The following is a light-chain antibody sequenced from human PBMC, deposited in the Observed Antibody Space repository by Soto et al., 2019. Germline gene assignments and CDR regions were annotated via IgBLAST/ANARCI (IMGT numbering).Light chain of an antibody. CDR3: TSWTTSTTMK. CDR2: DVN. Sequence: QSALTQPASVSGSPGQSITISCTGTSSDVGAYNYVSWYQQHPGKAPKLMIYDVNIRPSGVSNRFSGYKSGNTASLTIPGLQAEDEADYYCTSWTTSTTMKFGGGTKVTV. CDR1: SSDVGAYNY. J-gene: IGLJ2*01. V-gene: IGLV2-14*01.